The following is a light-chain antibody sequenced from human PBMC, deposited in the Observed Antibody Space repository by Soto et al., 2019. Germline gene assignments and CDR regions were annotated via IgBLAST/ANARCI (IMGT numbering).Light chain of an antibody. Sequence: DIQMTQSPSTLSATAGDRVTITCRASQSISAWLAWYQQKPGKAPNLLIYDASNLESGVPSRFSGSGSGTAFTLTISNLQPDDFATYYRQQYENYWTFGQGTKVEIK. V-gene: IGKV1-5*01. CDR2: DAS. J-gene: IGKJ1*01. CDR1: QSISAW. CDR3: QQYENYWT.